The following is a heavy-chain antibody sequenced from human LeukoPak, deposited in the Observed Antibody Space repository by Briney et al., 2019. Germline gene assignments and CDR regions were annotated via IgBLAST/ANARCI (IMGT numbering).Heavy chain of an antibody. CDR2: ISSSSSYT. J-gene: IGHJ4*02. Sequence: GGSLRLSCAASGFTFSGYYMSWIRQAPGKGLEWVSYISSSSSYTNYADSVKGRFTISRDNAKNSLYLQMNSLRAEDTAVYYCARGGGGFDYWGQGTLVTVSS. CDR1: GFTFSGYY. D-gene: IGHD3-16*01. V-gene: IGHV3-11*05. CDR3: ARGGGGFDY.